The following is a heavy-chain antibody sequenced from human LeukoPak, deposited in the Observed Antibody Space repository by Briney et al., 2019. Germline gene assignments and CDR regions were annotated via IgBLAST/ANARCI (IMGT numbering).Heavy chain of an antibody. CDR3: ARALYDTSGYYLDH. Sequence: SQTLSLTCTVSGGSMSGENYYWTWIRQPAGKGLEWIGRIHTSGSTNYYPSLKSRVTMSVDTSKNQFSLTLSSVTAADTAVYYCARALYDTSGYYLDHWGQGTLVTVSS. D-gene: IGHD3-22*01. CDR2: IHTSGST. CDR1: GGSMSGENYY. V-gene: IGHV4-61*02. J-gene: IGHJ4*02.